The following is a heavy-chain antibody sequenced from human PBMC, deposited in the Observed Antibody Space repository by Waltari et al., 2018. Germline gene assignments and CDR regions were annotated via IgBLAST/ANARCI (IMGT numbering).Heavy chain of an antibody. CDR3: AKDVGKYYFDY. J-gene: IGHJ4*02. Sequence: QVQLVESGGGVVQPGRSLRLSCAASGFTFGSYGMHWVRQAPGKGLEWVAVIWYDGSNKYYADSVKGRFTISRDNSKNTLYLQMNSLRAEDTAMYYCAKDVGKYYFDYWGQGTLVTVSS. CDR1: GFTFGSYG. V-gene: IGHV3-30*18. D-gene: IGHD1-26*01. CDR2: IWYDGSNK.